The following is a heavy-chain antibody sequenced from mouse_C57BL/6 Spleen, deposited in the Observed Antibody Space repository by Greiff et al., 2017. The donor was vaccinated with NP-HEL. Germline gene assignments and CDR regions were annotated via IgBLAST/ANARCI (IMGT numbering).Heavy chain of an antibody. Sequence: VQLQQSGPELVKPGASVKIPCKASGYTFTDYNMDWVKQSHGKSLEWIGDINPNNGGTIYNQKFKGKATLTVDKSSSTAYMELRSLTSEDTAVYYCARKDWQITTVVASYWYFDVWGTGTTVTVSS. V-gene: IGHV1-18*01. J-gene: IGHJ1*03. CDR1: GYTFTDYN. CDR2: INPNNGGT. D-gene: IGHD1-1*01. CDR3: ARKDWQITTVVASYWYFDV.